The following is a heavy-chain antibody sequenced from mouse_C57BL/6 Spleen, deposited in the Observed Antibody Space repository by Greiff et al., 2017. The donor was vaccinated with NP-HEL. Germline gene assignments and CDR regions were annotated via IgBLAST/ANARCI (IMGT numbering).Heavy chain of an antibody. V-gene: IGHV1-54*01. Sequence: VKLMESGAELVRPGTSVKVSCKASGYAFTNYLIEWVKQRPGQGLEWIGVINPGSGGTNYNEKFKGKATLTADKSSSTAYMQLSSLTSEDSAVYVCAREGDGNPWFAYWGQGTLVTVSA. J-gene: IGHJ3*01. CDR2: INPGSGGT. CDR3: AREGDGNPWFAY. D-gene: IGHD2-1*01. CDR1: GYAFTNYL.